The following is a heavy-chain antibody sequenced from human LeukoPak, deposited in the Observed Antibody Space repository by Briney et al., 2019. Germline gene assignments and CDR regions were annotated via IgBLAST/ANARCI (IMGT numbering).Heavy chain of an antibody. CDR3: AKDIQVGPGIAAAKLNAFDI. CDR2: IKQDGSEK. CDR1: GFTFSSYW. V-gene: IGHV3-7*01. D-gene: IGHD6-13*01. Sequence: GGSLRLSCAASGFTFSSYWMSWVRQAPGKGLEWVANIKQDGSEKYYVDSVKGRFTISRDNAKNSLYLQMNSLRAEDTAVYYCAKDIQVGPGIAAAKLNAFDIWGQGTMVTVSS. J-gene: IGHJ3*02.